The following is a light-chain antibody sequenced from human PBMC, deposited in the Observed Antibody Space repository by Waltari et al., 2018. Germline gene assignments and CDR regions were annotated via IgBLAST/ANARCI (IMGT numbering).Light chain of an antibody. V-gene: IGKV4-1*01. CDR3: QQYYSTPFT. Sequence: DVVVTQSPDSLAVSLGERDTINCQSSQRLFYNSESGNSLSWYQQKPGQPPKLLIYWASTRASGVPDRFSGSGSGTDFTLTISSLQAEDVAVYYCQQYYSTPFTFGPGTKVDIK. CDR2: WAS. CDR1: QRLFYNSESGNS. J-gene: IGKJ3*01.